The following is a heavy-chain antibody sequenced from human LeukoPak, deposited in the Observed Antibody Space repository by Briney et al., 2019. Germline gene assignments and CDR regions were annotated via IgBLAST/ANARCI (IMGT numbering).Heavy chain of an antibody. D-gene: IGHD6-13*01. CDR3: ARDKSSSSWYLDY. Sequence: GGSLRLSCAASGFTVSSNYMSWVRQAPGKGLEWVSVIYSGGSTYYADSVKGRFTISRDNSKNTLYLQMNSLRAEDTAVYYCARDKSSSSWYLDYWGQGTLVTVSS. CDR2: IYSGGST. J-gene: IGHJ4*02. V-gene: IGHV3-66*01. CDR1: GFTVSSNY.